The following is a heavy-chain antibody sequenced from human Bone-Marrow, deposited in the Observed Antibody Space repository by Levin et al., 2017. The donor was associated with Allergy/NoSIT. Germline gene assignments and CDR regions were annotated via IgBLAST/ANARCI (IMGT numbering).Heavy chain of an antibody. CDR1: GFNFDEYG. V-gene: IGHV3-9*01. CDR2: VSWNSGSI. J-gene: IGHJ6*02. Sequence: QAGGSLRLSCVASGFNFDEYGMHWVRQVPGKGPEWVSGVSWNSGSIGYADSVRGRFSISRDNAKNSLYLQMNSLRPEDTAVYYCAKDENSDRQQWLRRGYYLWYGLDVWGQGTTVTVSS. D-gene: IGHD6-19*01. CDR3: AKDENSDRQQWLRRGYYLWYGLDV.